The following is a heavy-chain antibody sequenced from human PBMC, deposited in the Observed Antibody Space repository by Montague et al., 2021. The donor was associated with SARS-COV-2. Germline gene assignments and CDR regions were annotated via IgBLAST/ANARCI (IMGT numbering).Heavy chain of an antibody. CDR3: ARTEYNWNDWFDP. CDR2: IFHSGIT. V-gene: IGHV4-59*07. Sequence: SDTLSLTCSVSGGSISSYYWSWIRQSPGKGLEWIGYIFHSGITDYNPSLKSRVTISVDMSKNQFSLQRNSVTAADSAVYYCARTEYNWNDWFDPWGQGTLVTVSS. J-gene: IGHJ5*02. D-gene: IGHD1-20*01. CDR1: GGSISSYY.